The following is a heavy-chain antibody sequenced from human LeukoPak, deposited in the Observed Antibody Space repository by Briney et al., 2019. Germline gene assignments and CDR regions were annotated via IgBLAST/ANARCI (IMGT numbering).Heavy chain of an antibody. J-gene: IGHJ4*02. CDR3: ARRGGYCSGGSCELDY. V-gene: IGHV5-51*01. Sequence: GESLKISCQGSGYTFTSYWIGWVRQLPEKGLEWMGIIYPGDSGIRYSPSLQGQVTISADKSISTAYLHWSSLKASDTAMYYCARRGGYCSGGSCELDYWGQGTLVTVSS. CDR2: IYPGDSGI. CDR1: GYTFTSYW. D-gene: IGHD2-15*01.